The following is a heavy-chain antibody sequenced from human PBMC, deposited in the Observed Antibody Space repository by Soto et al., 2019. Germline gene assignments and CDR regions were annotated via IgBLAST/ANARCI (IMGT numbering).Heavy chain of an antibody. D-gene: IGHD5-12*01. CDR2: IYYSGST. CDR1: GGCISSGDYY. CDR3: ARWGIVAPRHWFDP. J-gene: IGHJ5*02. V-gene: IGHV4-30-4*01. Sequence: SETLSLTCTVSGGCISSGDYYWSWIRQPPGKGLEWIGYIYYSGSTYYNPSLKSRVTISVDPSKNQFSLKLSSVTAADTAVYYCARWGIVAPRHWFDPWGQGTLVTV.